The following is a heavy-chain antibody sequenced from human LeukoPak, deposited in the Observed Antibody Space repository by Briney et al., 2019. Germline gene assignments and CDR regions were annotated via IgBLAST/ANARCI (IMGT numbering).Heavy chain of an antibody. CDR1: GFTFSSYG. CDR2: IRYDGSNK. CDR3: AITYSSSNYFDY. J-gene: IGHJ4*02. D-gene: IGHD6-13*01. V-gene: IGHV3-30*02. Sequence: QPGGFLRLSCAASGFTFSSYGMHWVRQAPGKGLEWVAFIRYDGSNKYYADSVKGRFTISRDNSKNTLYLQMNSLRAEDTAVYYCAITYSSSNYFDYWGQGTLVTVSS.